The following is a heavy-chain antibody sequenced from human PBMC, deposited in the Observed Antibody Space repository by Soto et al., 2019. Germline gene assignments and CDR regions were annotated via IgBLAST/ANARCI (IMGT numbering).Heavy chain of an antibody. J-gene: IGHJ4*02. CDR3: ARVKAAAGYYFDY. CDR2: IWYDGSNK. V-gene: IGHV3-33*01. D-gene: IGHD6-13*01. CDR1: GFTFSSYG. Sequence: GGSLRLSCAACGFTFSSYGMHWVRQAPGKGLEWVAVIWYDGSNKYYADSVKGRFTISRDNSKNTLYLQMNSLRAEDTAVYYCARVKAAAGYYFDYWGQGTLVTVSS.